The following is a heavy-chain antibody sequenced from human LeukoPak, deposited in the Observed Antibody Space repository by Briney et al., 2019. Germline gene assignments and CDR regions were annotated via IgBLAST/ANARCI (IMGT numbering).Heavy chain of an antibody. CDR2: ISAYNGNT. CDR1: GYTFTSYG. J-gene: IGHJ4*02. CDR3: ARGRYDFWSGYSNTPYFDY. D-gene: IGHD3-3*01. V-gene: IGHV1-18*01. Sequence: AASVKVSCKASGYTFTSYGISWERQAPGQGLEWMGWISAYNGNTNYAQKLQGRVTMTTDTSTSTAYMELRSLRSDDTAVYYCARGRYDFWSGYSNTPYFDYWGQGTLVTVSS.